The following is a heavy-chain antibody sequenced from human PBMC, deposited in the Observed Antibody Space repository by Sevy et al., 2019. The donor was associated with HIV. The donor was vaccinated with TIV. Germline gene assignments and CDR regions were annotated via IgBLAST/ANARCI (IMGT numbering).Heavy chain of an antibody. V-gene: IGHV4-34*01. CDR3: ARVETRNDYVWGSYCYTDPLVDY. CDR1: GGSFSGYY. CDR2: INHSGST. J-gene: IGHJ4*02. Sequence: SETLSLTCAVYGGSFSGYYWSWIRQPPGKGLEWIGEINHSGSTNYNPSLKSRVTISVDTSKNQFSLKLSSVTAADTAVYYCARVETRNDYVWGSYCYTDPLVDYWGQGTLVTVSS. D-gene: IGHD3-16*02.